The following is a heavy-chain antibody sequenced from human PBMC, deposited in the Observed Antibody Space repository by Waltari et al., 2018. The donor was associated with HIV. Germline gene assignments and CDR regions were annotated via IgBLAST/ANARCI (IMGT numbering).Heavy chain of an antibody. Sequence: EVQLVESGGGLVKPGESLRLSCAASGFIFSDAWMGWVGQAPGKGLEWIGRIRSKADGETKDYAAPVRGRFILSRDDSKNILYLQMKSLKIEDTAVYYCTTASGGWLHPRWGQGTLVTVSS. J-gene: IGHJ1*01. V-gene: IGHV3-15*01. CDR2: IRSKADGETK. D-gene: IGHD3-16*01. CDR3: TTASGGWLHPR. CDR1: GFIFSDAW.